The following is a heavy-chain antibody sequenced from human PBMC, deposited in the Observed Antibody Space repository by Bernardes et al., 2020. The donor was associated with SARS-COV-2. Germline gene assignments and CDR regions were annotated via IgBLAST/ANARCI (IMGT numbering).Heavy chain of an antibody. J-gene: IGHJ5*02. CDR3: AREVKARRITMVRGYDP. D-gene: IGHD3-10*01. Sequence: ASVKVSCKASGYTFTSYGISWVRQAPGQGLEWMGWISAYNGNTNYAQKLQGRVTMTTDTPTSTAYMELRSLRSDDTAVYYCAREVKARRITMVRGYDPWGQGTLVTVSS. CDR2: ISAYNGNT. CDR1: GYTFTSYG. V-gene: IGHV1-18*04.